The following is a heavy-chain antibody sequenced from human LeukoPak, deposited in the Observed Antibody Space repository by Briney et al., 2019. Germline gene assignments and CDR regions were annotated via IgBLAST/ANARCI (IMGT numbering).Heavy chain of an antibody. CDR2: IYTSGST. V-gene: IGHV4-4*09. D-gene: IGHD3-10*01. CDR1: GGSISSYY. CDR3: ARSRGVINSNWFDP. J-gene: IGHJ5*02. Sequence: PPETLSLTCTVSGGSISSYYWSWIRQPPGKGLEWIGYIYTSGSTNYNPSLKSRVTISVDTSKNQFSLKLSSVTAADTAVYYCARSRGVINSNWFDPWGQGTLVTVSS.